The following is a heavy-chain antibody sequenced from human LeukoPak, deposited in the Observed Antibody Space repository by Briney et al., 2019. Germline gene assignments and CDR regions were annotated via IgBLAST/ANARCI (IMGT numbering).Heavy chain of an antibody. CDR3: AKDPYCSSTSCHNWFDP. J-gene: IGHJ5*02. V-gene: IGHV3-23*01. CDR2: ISGSGGST. Sequence: GGSLRLSCAASGFTFSSYATSWVRQAPGKGLEWVSAISGSGGSTYYADSVKGRFTISRDNSKNTLYLQMNSLRAEDTAVYYCAKDPYCSSTSCHNWFDPWGQGTLVTVSS. CDR1: GFTFSSYA. D-gene: IGHD2-2*01.